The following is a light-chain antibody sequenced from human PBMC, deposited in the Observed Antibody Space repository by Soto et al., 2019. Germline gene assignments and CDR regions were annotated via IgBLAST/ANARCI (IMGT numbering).Light chain of an antibody. J-gene: IGLJ2*01. CDR3: SSCPNTDTHVL. Sequence: QSVLTQPASVSGSPGQSITISCTGTSSDVGYYDSVSWYQRHPDKAPKLIIYDVYSRPAGVSNRFSGSKSGHTASLTISGLQAEDEADYYCSSCPNTDTHVLFGGGTKLTVL. V-gene: IGLV2-14*03. CDR2: DVY. CDR1: SSDVGYYDS.